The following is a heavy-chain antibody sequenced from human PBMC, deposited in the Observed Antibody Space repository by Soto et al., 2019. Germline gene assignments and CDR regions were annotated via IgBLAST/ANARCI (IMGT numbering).Heavy chain of an antibody. CDR2: ISYDGSNK. CDR3: ARDRDSSSWSSCFDY. V-gene: IGHV3-30-3*01. Sequence: GGSLRLSCAASGFTFSSYAMHWVRQAPGKGLEWVAVISYDGSNKYYADSVKGRFTISRDNSKNTLYLQMNSLRAEDTAVYYCARDRDSSSWSSCFDYWGQGTLVTVSS. D-gene: IGHD6-13*01. CDR1: GFTFSSYA. J-gene: IGHJ4*02.